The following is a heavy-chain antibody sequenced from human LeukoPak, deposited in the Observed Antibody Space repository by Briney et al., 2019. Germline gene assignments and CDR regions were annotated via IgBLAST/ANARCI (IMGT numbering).Heavy chain of an antibody. Sequence: PLETLCLTCTVSGGSISSSSYYWGWIRQPPGKGLEWIGSIYYSGSTYYNPSLKSRVTISVDTSKNQFSLKLSSVTAADTAVYYCASQNYYDSSGYLGYWGQGTLVTVSS. V-gene: IGHV4-39*01. CDR2: IYYSGST. J-gene: IGHJ4*02. CDR1: GGSISSSSYY. CDR3: ASQNYYDSSGYLGY. D-gene: IGHD3-22*01.